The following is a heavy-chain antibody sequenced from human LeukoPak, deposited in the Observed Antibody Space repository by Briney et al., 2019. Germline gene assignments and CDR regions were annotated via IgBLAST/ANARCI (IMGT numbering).Heavy chain of an antibody. Sequence: ASVKVSCKASGYTFTSYYMHWVRQAPGQGLEWMGIINPSGGSTSYAQKFQGRVTINADKSTSTAFMELSSLTSEDTAIYFCASVTMVRGRPYYFDYWGQGTLVTVSS. V-gene: IGHV1-46*01. J-gene: IGHJ4*02. CDR1: GYTFTSYY. D-gene: IGHD3-10*01. CDR2: INPSGGST. CDR3: ASVTMVRGRPYYFDY.